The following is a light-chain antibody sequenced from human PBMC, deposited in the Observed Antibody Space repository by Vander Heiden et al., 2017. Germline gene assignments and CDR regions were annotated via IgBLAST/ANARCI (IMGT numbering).Light chain of an antibody. CDR3: MQKIQLQTLMYT. V-gene: IGKV2D-29*01. CDR1: QSLLYSEGQTY. CDR2: VVC. J-gene: IGKJ2*01. Sequence: IMFAQTLPSLPVTPARPASISCRPGQSLLYSEGQTYVHSYPQQHAQPPQLRFHVVCERCSGVADRFSGSGRGTGSALKITRGEAEDVDVYYCMQKIQLQTLMYTFGQGTKLEIK.